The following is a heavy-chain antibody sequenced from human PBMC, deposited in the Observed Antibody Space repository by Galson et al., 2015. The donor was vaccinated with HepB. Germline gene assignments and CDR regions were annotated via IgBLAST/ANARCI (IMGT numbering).Heavy chain of an antibody. CDR3: ARDELNYYDSSGYYQQFDY. CDR1: GFTFSSYG. J-gene: IGHJ4*02. CDR2: IWYDGSNK. D-gene: IGHD3-22*01. Sequence: SLRLSCAASGFTFSSYGMHWVRQAPGKGLEWVAVIWYDGSNKYYADSVKGRFTISRDNSKNTLYLQMNSLRAEDTAVYYCARDELNYYDSSGYYQQFDYWGQGTLVTVSS. V-gene: IGHV3-33*08.